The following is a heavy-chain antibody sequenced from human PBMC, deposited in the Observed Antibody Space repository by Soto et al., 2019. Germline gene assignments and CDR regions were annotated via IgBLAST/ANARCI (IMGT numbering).Heavy chain of an antibody. V-gene: IGHV3-23*04. D-gene: IGHD2-2*01. J-gene: IGHJ6*02. CDR2: ISGSGGST. CDR1: GFTFSSYA. CDR3: ARDIVVVPAAVLKLGYYYGMDV. Sequence: EVQLVESGGGLVQPGGSLRLSCAASGFTFSSYAMSWVRQAPGKGLEWVSAISGSGGSTYYADSVKGRFTISRDNSKNTLYLQMNSLRAEDTAVYYCARDIVVVPAAVLKLGYYYGMDVWGQGTTVTVSS.